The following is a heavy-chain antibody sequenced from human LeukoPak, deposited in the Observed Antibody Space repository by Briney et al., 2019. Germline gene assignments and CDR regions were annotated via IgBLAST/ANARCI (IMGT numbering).Heavy chain of an antibody. CDR3: ARGLQPKRGYSGYDYGY. D-gene: IGHD5-12*01. CDR2: INHSGST. Sequence: PSETLSLTCAVYGGSFSGYYWSWIRQPPGKGLEWIGEINHSGSTNYNPSLKSRVTISVDTSKNQFSLKLSSVTAADTAVYYCARGLQPKRGYSGYDYGYWGQGTLVTVSS. CDR1: GGSFSGYY. V-gene: IGHV4-34*01. J-gene: IGHJ4*02.